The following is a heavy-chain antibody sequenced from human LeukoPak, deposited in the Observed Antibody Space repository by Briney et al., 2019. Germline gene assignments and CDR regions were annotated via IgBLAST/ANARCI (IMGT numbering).Heavy chain of an antibody. J-gene: IGHJ2*01. CDR1: GFAFSSYA. CDR3: AKWRSIVATSYFDL. CDR2: ISGSGGRT. D-gene: IGHD5-12*01. Sequence: PGGSLRLSCAASGFAFSSYAMSWARQAPGKGLEWVSAISGSGGRTYYADPVKGRFTISRDNSKNTLYLQMNSLRAEDTAVYYCAKWRSIVATSYFDLWGRGTLVTVSS. V-gene: IGHV3-23*01.